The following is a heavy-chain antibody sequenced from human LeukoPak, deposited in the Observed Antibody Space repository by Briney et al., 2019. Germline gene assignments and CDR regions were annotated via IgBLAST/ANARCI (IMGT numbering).Heavy chain of an antibody. D-gene: IGHD6-25*01. CDR1: GFTFSSYW. V-gene: IGHV3-7*01. Sequence: GGSLGLSCAASGFTFSSYWMSWVRQAPGKGLEWVANIKQDGSEKYYVDSVKGRFTISRDNAKNSLYLQMNSLRAEDTAVYYCAREGVSAAAYTYAFDIWGQGTMVTVSS. CDR2: IKQDGSEK. J-gene: IGHJ3*02. CDR3: AREGVSAAAYTYAFDI.